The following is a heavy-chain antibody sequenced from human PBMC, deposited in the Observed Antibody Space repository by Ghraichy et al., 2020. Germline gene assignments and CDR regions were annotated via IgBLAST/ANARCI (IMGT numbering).Heavy chain of an antibody. V-gene: IGHV3-23*01. CDR2: ITPTDGGT. CDR1: GFTFTNHA. D-gene: IGHD4-23*01. CDR3: ARDSPVGTK. J-gene: IGHJ4*02. Sequence: GGSLRLSCAASGFTFTNHAMSWVRQTPGKRLEWVSSITPTDGGTYYTDSVKGRFTISRDNSKSTLYLQMNSLRAEDTAIYYCARDSPVGTKWGQGALVTVSS.